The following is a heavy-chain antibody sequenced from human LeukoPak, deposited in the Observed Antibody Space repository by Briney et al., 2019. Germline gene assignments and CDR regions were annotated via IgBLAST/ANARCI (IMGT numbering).Heavy chain of an antibody. V-gene: IGHV3-48*04. Sequence: PGGSLRLSCAASGFTFSSYAMSWVRQAPGKGLDWVSYISSSRSTIYYADSVKGRFTISRDNAKNSLYLQMNSLRAEDTAVYYCARVSAHYYDSSGYYPGGAFDIWGQGTMVTVSS. CDR3: ARVSAHYYDSSGYYPGGAFDI. CDR1: GFTFSSYA. D-gene: IGHD3-22*01. CDR2: ISSSRSTI. J-gene: IGHJ3*02.